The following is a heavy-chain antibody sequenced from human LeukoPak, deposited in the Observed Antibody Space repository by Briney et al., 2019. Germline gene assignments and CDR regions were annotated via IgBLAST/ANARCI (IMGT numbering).Heavy chain of an antibody. Sequence: GGSLRLSCAASGFTFSSYAMSWVRQAPGKGLEWVSAISGNGGSTYYADSVKGRFTISRDNSKNTLYLQMNSLRAEDTAVYYCAKEGSGSRYLSDAFDIWGQGTMVTVSS. D-gene: IGHD1-26*01. CDR1: GFTFSSYA. V-gene: IGHV3-23*01. CDR2: ISGNGGST. CDR3: AKEGSGSRYLSDAFDI. J-gene: IGHJ3*02.